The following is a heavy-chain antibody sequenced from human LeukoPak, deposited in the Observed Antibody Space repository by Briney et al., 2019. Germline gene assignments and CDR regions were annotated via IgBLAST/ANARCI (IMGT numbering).Heavy chain of an antibody. Sequence: PSETLSLTCTVSGGSISNFFWSWIRQPAGKGLEWIGRINTFGTTNYNPSLKSRVTVSVDKSKNQFSLNLTSVTAADTAMYYCARGLLSRRHSATWYPLDRWGQGTLVTVSS. CDR3: ARGLLSRRHSATWYPLDR. D-gene: IGHD1-1*01. CDR1: GGSISNFF. CDR2: INTFGTT. J-gene: IGHJ5*02. V-gene: IGHV4-4*07.